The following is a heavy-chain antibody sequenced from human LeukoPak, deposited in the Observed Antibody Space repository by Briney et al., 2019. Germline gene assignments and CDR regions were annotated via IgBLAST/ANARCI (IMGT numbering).Heavy chain of an antibody. Sequence: SETLSLTCTVSGYSISSGYYWGWIRQPPGKGLEWIGSIFHSGNTYYNPSLKSRLTISVDTSKNQFSLKLSSVTAADTAVYYCASSNIMITFGGVYYFDYWGQGTLVTVSS. CDR1: GYSISSGYY. V-gene: IGHV4-38-2*02. D-gene: IGHD3-16*01. CDR2: IFHSGNT. J-gene: IGHJ4*02. CDR3: ASSNIMITFGGVYYFDY.